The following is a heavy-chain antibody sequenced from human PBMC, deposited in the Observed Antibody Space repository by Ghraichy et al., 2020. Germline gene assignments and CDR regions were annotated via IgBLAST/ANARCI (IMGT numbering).Heavy chain of an antibody. CDR3: WGDSGGTIDAFDI. V-gene: IGHV4-31*03. CDR2: IYYSGST. Sequence: SQTLSLTCTVSGGSISSGGYYWSWIRQHPGKGLEWIGYIYYSGSTYYNPSLKSRVTISVDTSKNQFSLKLSSVTAADTAVYYCWGDSGGTIDAFDIWGQGTMVTVSS. CDR1: GGSISSGGYY. D-gene: IGHD2-15*01. J-gene: IGHJ3*02.